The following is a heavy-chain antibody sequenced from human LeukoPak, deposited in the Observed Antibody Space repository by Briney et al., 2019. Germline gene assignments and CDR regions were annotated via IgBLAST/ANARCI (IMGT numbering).Heavy chain of an antibody. J-gene: IGHJ4*02. Sequence: GGSLRLSCAASGFTFSSYGMHWVRQAPGKGLEWVAVISYDGTNKYYADSVKGRFTISRDNAKNSLYLQVNSLRDEDTAVYYCARGRGLTLSYHYFDYWGQGTLVTVSS. CDR2: ISYDGTNK. CDR1: GFTFSSYG. D-gene: IGHD3-10*01. V-gene: IGHV3-30*03. CDR3: ARGRGLTLSYHYFDY.